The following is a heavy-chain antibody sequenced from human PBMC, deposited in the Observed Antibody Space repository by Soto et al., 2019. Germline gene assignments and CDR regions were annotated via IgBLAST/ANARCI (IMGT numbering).Heavy chain of an antibody. CDR2: IDPKSGGT. CDR3: ARISVDVPE. J-gene: IGHJ4*02. CDR1: GLTFIAYY. Sequence: QLLQSGAEVKKPGASVKVSCKPSGLTFIAYYIHWVRQAPGQGLEWMGWIDPKSGGTTYVQKFLVRVTMTRDTSMNTAYMELNTLTSDDTALSYCARISVDVPEWGQGTLITVSS. D-gene: IGHD5-12*01. V-gene: IGHV1-2*02.